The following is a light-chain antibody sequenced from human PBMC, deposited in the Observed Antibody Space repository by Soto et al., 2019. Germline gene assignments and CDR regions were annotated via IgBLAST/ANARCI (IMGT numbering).Light chain of an antibody. V-gene: IGKV3-11*01. CDR1: QSINSQ. CDR3: QQRWSWPLT. J-gene: IGKJ4*01. Sequence: IVLTQSPATLSLSPGERATLPCRASQSINSQFDWSKQKPGKAPRLRSEEASNRATGIPARVSGSETWTDFTLTISSLEPEDSEVYYCQQRWSWPLTFGGGTKVDIK. CDR2: EAS.